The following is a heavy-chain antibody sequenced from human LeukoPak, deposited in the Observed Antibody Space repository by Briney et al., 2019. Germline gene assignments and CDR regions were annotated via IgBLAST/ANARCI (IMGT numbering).Heavy chain of an antibody. CDR1: GFTFSDYP. Sequence: GGSLRLSCAASGFTFSDYPMHWVRQAPGNGLEYVSGITSNGGRTYYANSVTGRFTISRDNSNNTLYLQMGGLRVEDMAVYFCARDLPGDYWGQGTLVTVSS. CDR2: ITSNGGRT. V-gene: IGHV3-64*01. J-gene: IGHJ4*02. CDR3: ARDLPGDY.